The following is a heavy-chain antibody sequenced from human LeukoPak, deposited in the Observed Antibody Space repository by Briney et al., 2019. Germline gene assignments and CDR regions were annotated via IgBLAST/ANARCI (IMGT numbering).Heavy chain of an antibody. CDR2: ISRSGTTV. J-gene: IGHJ4*02. CDR1: GFTFNSYE. CDR3: VRLYGSGIFDY. Sequence: GGSLRLSCVVSGFTFNSYEIIWVRQAPGKGLDWVSYISRSGTTVYYADSVKGRFTISRDNAKNSLSLQMSSLTVEDTAFYYCVRLYGSGIFDYWGQGTLVTVSS. V-gene: IGHV3-48*03. D-gene: IGHD3-10*01.